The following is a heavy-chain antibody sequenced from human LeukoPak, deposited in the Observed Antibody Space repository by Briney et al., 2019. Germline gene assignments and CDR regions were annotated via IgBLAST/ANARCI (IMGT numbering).Heavy chain of an antibody. CDR2: IIPILGIA. CDR3: ATSRLTTVTDYYFDY. D-gene: IGHD4-17*01. J-gene: IGHJ4*02. CDR1: GGTFSSYA. V-gene: IGHV1-69*04. Sequence: GASVKVSCKASGGTFSSYAISWVRQAPGQGLEWMGRIIPILGIANYAQKFQGRVTITADKSTSTAYMELSSLRSEDTAVYYCATSRLTTVTDYYFDYWGQGTLVTVS.